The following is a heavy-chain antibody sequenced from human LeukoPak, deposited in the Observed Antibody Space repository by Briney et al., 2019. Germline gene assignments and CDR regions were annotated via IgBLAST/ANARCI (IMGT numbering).Heavy chain of an antibody. D-gene: IGHD3-22*01. Sequence: GASVEVSCKASGYTFTGYYMHWVRQAPGQGLEWMGRINSNSGGTNYAQKFQDRVTMTRDTSINTAYMELSRLRSDDTAVYYCAREWGYYDRSGYYFSRNCFDPWGQGTLVTVSS. V-gene: IGHV1-2*06. CDR3: AREWGYYDRSGYYFSRNCFDP. CDR1: GYTFTGYY. CDR2: INSNSGGT. J-gene: IGHJ5*02.